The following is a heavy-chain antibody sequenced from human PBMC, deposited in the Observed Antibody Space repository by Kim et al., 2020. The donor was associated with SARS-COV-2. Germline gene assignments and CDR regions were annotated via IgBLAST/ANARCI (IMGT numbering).Heavy chain of an antibody. CDR3: ARHLSIGYFDY. Sequence: SETLSLTCTVSGGSISSSSYYWGWIRQPPWKGLEWIGSIYYSGSTYYNPSLKSRVTISVDTSKNQFSLKLSSVTAADTAVYYCARHLSIGYFDYWGQGTLVTVSS. CDR1: GGSISSSSYY. J-gene: IGHJ4*02. CDR2: IYYSGST. V-gene: IGHV4-39*01.